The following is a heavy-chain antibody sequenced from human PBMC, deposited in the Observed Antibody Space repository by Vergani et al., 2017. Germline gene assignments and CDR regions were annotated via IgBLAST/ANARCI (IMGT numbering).Heavy chain of an antibody. CDR3: ARAPPYGDKGAYYYYYGMDV. Sequence: QVQLQESGPGLVKPSQTLSLTCTVSGGSISSGSYYWSWIRQPAGKGLEWIGRIYTSGSTNYNPSLKSRVTISVDTSKNQFSLKLSSVTAADTAVYYCARAPPYGDKGAYYYYYGMDVWGQ. V-gene: IGHV4-61*02. CDR1: GGSISSGSYY. CDR2: IYTSGST. J-gene: IGHJ6*02. D-gene: IGHD4-17*01.